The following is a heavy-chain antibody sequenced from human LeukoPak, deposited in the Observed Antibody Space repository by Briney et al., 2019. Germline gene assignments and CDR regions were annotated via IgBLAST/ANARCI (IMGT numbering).Heavy chain of an antibody. D-gene: IGHD2-15*01. CDR3: ARRDGGSCLDY. CDR1: GFTFSSYT. CDR2: ISYDGTTK. J-gene: IGHJ4*02. V-gene: IGHV3-30-3*01. Sequence: PGGSLRLSCAASGFTFSSYTIHWVRQAPGKGLEWVAVISYDGTTKFYADSAKGRFTISRDNSKNTLYLQMNSLRAEDTAVYYCARRDGGSCLDYWGQGTLVTVSS.